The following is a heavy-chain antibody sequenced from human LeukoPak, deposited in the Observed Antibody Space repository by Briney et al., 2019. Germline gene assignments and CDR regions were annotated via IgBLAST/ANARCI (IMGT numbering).Heavy chain of an antibody. V-gene: IGHV3-48*03. J-gene: IGHJ4*02. Sequence: GGSLRLSCAASGFTVSSNYMNWVRQAPGKGLEWVSYISSSGSTMYYADSVKGRFTISRDNAKNSLYLQMNSLRAEDTAVYYCARIPTRLAHFDYWGQGTLVTVSS. D-gene: IGHD2-15*01. CDR1: GFTVSSNY. CDR3: ARIPTRLAHFDY. CDR2: ISSSGSTM.